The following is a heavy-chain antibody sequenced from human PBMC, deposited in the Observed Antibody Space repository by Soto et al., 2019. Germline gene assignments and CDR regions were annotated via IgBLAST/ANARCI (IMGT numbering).Heavy chain of an antibody. CDR2: ISGSGGST. V-gene: IGHV3-23*01. D-gene: IGHD5-18*01. CDR3: AKGNTAIMLGEEDY. J-gene: IGHJ4*02. CDR1: GFTFSSYA. Sequence: PGGSLRLSCAASGFTFSSYAMSWVRQAPGKGLEWVSAISGSGGSTYYADSVKGRFTISRDNSKNTLYLQMNSLRAEDTAVYYCAKGNTAIMLGEEDYWGQGTLVTVSS.